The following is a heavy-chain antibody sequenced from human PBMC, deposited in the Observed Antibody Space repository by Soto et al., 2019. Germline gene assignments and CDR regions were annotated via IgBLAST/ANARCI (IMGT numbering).Heavy chain of an antibody. CDR3: AIQDCTNDVCLEAAVTVGGALEY. V-gene: IGHV3-74*01. J-gene: IGHJ4*02. CDR2: ISGDGTTT. Sequence: EVQLVESGGGLVQPGKALRLSCAASGFTFSKYWMHWVRQAPGKGPVWVSYISGDGTTTDYADSVKGRFTISRDNAKNKLYLQMDSLRVEDKAVYYCAIQDCTNDVCLEAAVTVGGALEYWGQGAQVTVTS. CDR1: GFTFSKYW. D-gene: IGHD2-8*01.